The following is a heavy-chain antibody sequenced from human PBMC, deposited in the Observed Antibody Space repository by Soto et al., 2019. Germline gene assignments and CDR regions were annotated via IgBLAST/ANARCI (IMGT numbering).Heavy chain of an antibody. CDR3: ARLPKGSLVTA. J-gene: IGHJ4*02. CDR1: GFRFTANT. D-gene: IGHD2-21*02. Sequence: VQLVESGGGLVSPGGPRTPPGVGSGFRFTANTMHWFGRAPGPGLQWLSYISSSGDTTHYADSVRGRFTVSRDNAKNSVFLRMDSLRDDDTAMYYCARLPKGSLVTAWGQGTLVTVSS. CDR2: ISSSGDTT. V-gene: IGHV3-48*02.